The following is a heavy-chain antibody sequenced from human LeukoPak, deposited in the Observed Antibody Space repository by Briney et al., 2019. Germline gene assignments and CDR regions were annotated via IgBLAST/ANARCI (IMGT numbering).Heavy chain of an antibody. J-gene: IGHJ6*02. V-gene: IGHV3-7*01. D-gene: IGHD3-10*01. Sequence: GGSLRLSCVASGFTFSTYWMNWVRQAPGKGLERVGTISPDGSDKYYVDSVKGRFTISRDNAKTSLYLQMNSLRAEDTAVYYCARDDGSGSYYGYYYYGMDVWGQGTTVTVSS. CDR2: ISPDGSDK. CDR1: GFTFSTYW. CDR3: ARDDGSGSYYGYYYYGMDV.